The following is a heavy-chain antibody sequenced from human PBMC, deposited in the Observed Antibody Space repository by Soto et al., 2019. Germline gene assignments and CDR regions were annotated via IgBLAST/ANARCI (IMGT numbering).Heavy chain of an antibody. Sequence: EVQLVESGGGLVQPGRSLRLSCAASGFTFDDYAMHWVRQAPGKGLEWVSGISWNSGSIGYADSVKGRFTISRDNAKNSLYLQMNSLRAEDTALYYCAKETGSSGWKPRSYYYMDVWGKGTTVTVSS. J-gene: IGHJ6*03. CDR1: GFTFDDYA. CDR2: ISWNSGSI. D-gene: IGHD6-19*01. CDR3: AKETGSSGWKPRSYYYMDV. V-gene: IGHV3-9*01.